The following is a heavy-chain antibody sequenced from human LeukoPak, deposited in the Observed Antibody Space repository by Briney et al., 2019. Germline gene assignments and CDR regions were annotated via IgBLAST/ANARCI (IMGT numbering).Heavy chain of an antibody. CDR3: ARDQDYSGSGSYYAY. D-gene: IGHD3-10*01. Sequence: GASLRLSCATSGFTFSNYWMSWIRQAPGKGLEWVAIIKHDGSVKYYVDSVKGRFTISRDNANNLLYLQMNSLRTEDTAVYYCARDQDYSGSGSYYAYWGQGTLVTVSS. V-gene: IGHV3-7*01. CDR2: IKHDGSVK. CDR1: GFTFSNYW. J-gene: IGHJ4*02.